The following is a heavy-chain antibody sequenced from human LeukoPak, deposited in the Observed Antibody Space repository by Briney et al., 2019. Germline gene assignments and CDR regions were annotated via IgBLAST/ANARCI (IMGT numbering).Heavy chain of an antibody. CDR3: ARDQGYGSGSSDY. Sequence: GSLRLSCTVSGFIFSNYAMSWVRQAPGKGLEWVSAISGSGDSIYYADSVKGRFTMSRDNSKNTVYLQMNSLRAEDTAVYYCARDQGYGSGSSDYWGQGTLVTVSS. CDR2: ISGSGDSI. V-gene: IGHV3-23*01. CDR1: GFIFSNYA. D-gene: IGHD3-10*01. J-gene: IGHJ4*02.